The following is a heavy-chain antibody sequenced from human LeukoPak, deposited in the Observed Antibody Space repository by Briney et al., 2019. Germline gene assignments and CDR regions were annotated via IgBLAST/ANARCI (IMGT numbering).Heavy chain of an antibody. CDR2: IRSKAYGGTT. CDR3: TRAVDTAMVTYVYYYMDV. Sequence: PGGSLRLSCAASGFTFSDYYMSWVRQAPGKGLEWVGFIRSKAYGGTTEYAASVKGRFTISRDDSKSIAYLQMNSLKTEDTAVYYCTRAVDTAMVTYVYYYMDVWGKGTTVTISS. V-gene: IGHV3-49*04. D-gene: IGHD5-18*01. J-gene: IGHJ6*03. CDR1: GFTFSDYY.